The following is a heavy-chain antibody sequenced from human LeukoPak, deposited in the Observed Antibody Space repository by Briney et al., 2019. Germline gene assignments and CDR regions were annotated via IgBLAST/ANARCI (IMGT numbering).Heavy chain of an antibody. D-gene: IGHD5-18*01. Sequence: GGSLRLSCATSGFIFSNYWMSWVRQAPGKGLEWVANIKQGGSETYYVDSVKGRFTISRDDAKNSLYLQMNRLRAEDTAVYYCAKDAVRQQLWISWGQGTLVTVSS. CDR1: GFIFSNYW. CDR3: AKDAVRQQLWIS. J-gene: IGHJ5*02. CDR2: IKQGGSET. V-gene: IGHV3-7*03.